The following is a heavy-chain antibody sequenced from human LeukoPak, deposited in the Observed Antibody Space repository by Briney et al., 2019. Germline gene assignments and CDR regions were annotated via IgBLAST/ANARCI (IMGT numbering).Heavy chain of an antibody. V-gene: IGHV5-51*01. D-gene: IGHD6-6*01. CDR2: IYPGDSDT. J-gene: IGHJ4*02. Sequence: GESLKISCKGSGYSFTSYWIGWVRKMPGKGLEWMGLIYPGDSDTRYSPSFQGQVTISADKSISTAYLQWSSLKASDTAMYYCAGSSDGIAAQYDYWGQGTLVTVSS. CDR1: GYSFTSYW. CDR3: AGSSDGIAAQYDY.